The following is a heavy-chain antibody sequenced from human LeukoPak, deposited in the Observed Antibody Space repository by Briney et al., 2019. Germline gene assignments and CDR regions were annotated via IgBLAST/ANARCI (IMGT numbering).Heavy chain of an antibody. CDR3: ARENWDIVAVPMDV. Sequence: GGTLRLSCAASGFTFSNYGMSWVRQAQGKGLEWVSAITDSGNTFYADSVKGRFIISRDNAKDSLHLQMNSLRAEDTAVYYCARENWDIVAVPMDVWGKGATVTVSS. D-gene: IGHD5-12*01. J-gene: IGHJ6*04. V-gene: IGHV3-23*01. CDR2: ITDSGNT. CDR1: GFTFSNYG.